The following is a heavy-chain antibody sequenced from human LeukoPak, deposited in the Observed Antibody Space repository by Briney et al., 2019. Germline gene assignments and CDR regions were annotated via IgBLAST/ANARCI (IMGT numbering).Heavy chain of an antibody. J-gene: IGHJ4*02. V-gene: IGHV4-34*01. CDR1: GGSFSGYY. Sequence: SETLSLTCAVYGGSFSGYYWSWIPQPPGKGLEWIGEINHSGSTNYNPSLKSRVTISVDTSKNQFSLKLSSVTAADTAVYYCARGDIVVVPARRYFDYWGQGTLVTVSS. CDR2: INHSGST. CDR3: ARGDIVVVPARRYFDY. D-gene: IGHD2-2*01.